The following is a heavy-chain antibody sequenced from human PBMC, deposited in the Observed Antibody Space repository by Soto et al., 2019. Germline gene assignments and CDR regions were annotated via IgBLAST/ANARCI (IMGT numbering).Heavy chain of an antibody. Sequence: ASVKVSCKASGYTFTSYAMHWVRQAPGQRLEWMGWINAGNGNIKYSQKFQGRITITRDTSASTAYMELSSLRSEDTAVYYCAYSSGWSRDHWFDPWGQGTLVTVSS. CDR3: AYSSGWSRDHWFDP. CDR2: INAGNGNI. CDR1: GYTFTSYA. J-gene: IGHJ5*02. D-gene: IGHD6-19*01. V-gene: IGHV1-3*01.